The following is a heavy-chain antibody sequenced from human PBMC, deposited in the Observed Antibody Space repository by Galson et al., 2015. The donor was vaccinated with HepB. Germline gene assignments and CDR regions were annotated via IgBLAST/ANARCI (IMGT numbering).Heavy chain of an antibody. J-gene: IGHJ2*01. V-gene: IGHV3-11*01. D-gene: IGHD3-16*01. CDR1: GFTFRDYS. CDR2: IRSRGSII. CDR3: ARVPLGNWDLYFDL. Sequence: SLRLSCAASGFTFRDYSMSWIRQAPGEGLEWVSYIRSRGSIIYYADSVKGRFTISRDNAKNSLYLQMPSLRAEDTAVYSCARVPLGNWDLYFDLWGRGTLVTVSS.